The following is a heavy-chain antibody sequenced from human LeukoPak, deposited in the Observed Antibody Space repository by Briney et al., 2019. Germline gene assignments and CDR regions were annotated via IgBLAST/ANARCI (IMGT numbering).Heavy chain of an antibody. CDR2: ISGRCVST. Sequence: GGALRLSCAASGFTFSNYFMSGVGQAPGKGLEWVALISGRCVSTYYADSVKGRFTISRVNSKNTLYLQMNSLRAEDTAVYYCAKGPDSGGDYWGQGALVTVSS. D-gene: IGHD2-15*01. J-gene: IGHJ4*02. CDR1: GFTFSNYF. CDR3: AKGPDSGGDY. V-gene: IGHV3-23*01.